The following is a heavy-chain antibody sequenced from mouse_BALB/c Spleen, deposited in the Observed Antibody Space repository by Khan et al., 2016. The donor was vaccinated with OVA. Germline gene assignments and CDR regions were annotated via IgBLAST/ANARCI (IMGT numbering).Heavy chain of an antibody. V-gene: IGHV1-74*01. D-gene: IGHD6-1*01. CDR2: IDPYDSET. J-gene: IGHJ3*01. CDR1: GYTFTSYW. CDR3: ASSPLAY. Sequence: QVQLQQSGAELVRPGASVKLSCEASGYTFTSYWMNWVKQSPEQGLEWIGRIDPYDSETHYNQNFKDKAILTVDKSYSTSYMQLRMLTSEDSAVYYCASSPLAYWGQGTLVTVSA.